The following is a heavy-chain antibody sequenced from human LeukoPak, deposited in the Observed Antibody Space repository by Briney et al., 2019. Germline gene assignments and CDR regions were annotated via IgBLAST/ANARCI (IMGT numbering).Heavy chain of an antibody. J-gene: IGHJ4*02. D-gene: IGHD3-16*02. CDR3: ARVIVY. Sequence: PSETLSLTCTVSGYSISSGYYWGWIRPPPGKGLGWIGCIYHSGSTYYHPSLKRRVTISVATYKNQFSLQLSSVTAADTGVYYCARVIVYWGQGTLVTVSS. CDR2: IYHSGST. CDR1: GYSISSGYY. V-gene: IGHV4-38-2*02.